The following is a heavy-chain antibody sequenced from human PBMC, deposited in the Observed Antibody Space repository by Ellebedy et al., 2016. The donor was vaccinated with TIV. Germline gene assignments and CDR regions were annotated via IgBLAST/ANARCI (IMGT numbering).Heavy chain of an antibody. J-gene: IGHJ6*02. CDR2: INHSGST. D-gene: IGHD3-10*01. V-gene: IGHV4-34*01. Sequence: SETLSLTCTVSGGSISGYYWSWIRQPPGKGLEWIGEINHSGSTNYNPSLKSRVTVSVDTSKNQFSLKLSSVTAADTAVYYCARRRGVISHRPRYGMDVWGQGTTVTVSS. CDR3: ARRRGVISHRPRYGMDV. CDR1: GGSISGYY.